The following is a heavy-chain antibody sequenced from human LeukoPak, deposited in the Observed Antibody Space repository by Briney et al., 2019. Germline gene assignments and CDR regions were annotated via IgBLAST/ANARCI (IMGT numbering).Heavy chain of an antibody. J-gene: IGHJ4*02. V-gene: IGHV1-24*01. CDR2: FDPEDGET. CDR1: GYTLTELS. Sequence: SVKVSCKVSGYTLTELSMHWVRQAPGKGLEWMGGFDPEDGETIYAQKFQGRVTMTEDTSTDTAYMELSSLRSEDTAVYYCATDLAVGAASFDYWGQGTPVTVSS. D-gene: IGHD2-15*01. CDR3: ATDLAVGAASFDY.